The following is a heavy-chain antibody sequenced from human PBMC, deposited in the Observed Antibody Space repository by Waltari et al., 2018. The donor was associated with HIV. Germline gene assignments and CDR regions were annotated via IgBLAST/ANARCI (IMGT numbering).Heavy chain of an antibody. J-gene: IGHJ4*02. CDR1: GFTLTHYA. Sequence: EVHLVESGGGLVQPGGSLRLSCAAPGFTLTHYARNWVRQAPGKGLEWVSAISGSGGSTYYADSVKGQFTISRDNSKNTLYLQMNSLRAEDTAVYYCAKDDSTGSSGYYPFHYWGQGTLITVSS. CDR3: AKDDSTGSSGYYPFHY. D-gene: IGHD3-22*01. CDR2: ISGSGGST. V-gene: IGHV3-23*04.